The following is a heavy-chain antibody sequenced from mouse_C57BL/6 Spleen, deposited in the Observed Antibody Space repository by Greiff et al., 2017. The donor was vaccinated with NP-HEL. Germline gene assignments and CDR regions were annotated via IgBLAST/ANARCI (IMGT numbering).Heavy chain of an antibody. CDR1: GYSFTGYY. J-gene: IGHJ4*01. CDR3: ASYGYDGVYAMDY. V-gene: IGHV1-42*01. D-gene: IGHD2-2*01. CDR2: INPSTGGT. Sequence: EVQLQQSGPELVKPGASVKISCKASGYSFTGYYMNWVKQSPEKSLEWIGEINPSTGGTTYNQKFKAKATLTVDKSSSTAYMQLKSLTSEDSAVYYCASYGYDGVYAMDYWGQGTSVTVSS.